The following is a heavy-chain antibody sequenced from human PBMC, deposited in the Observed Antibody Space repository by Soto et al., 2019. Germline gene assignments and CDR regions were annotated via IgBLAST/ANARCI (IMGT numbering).Heavy chain of an antibody. CDR1: GGSISNEF. CDR2: IHHSGST. J-gene: IGHJ4*02. V-gene: IGHV4-59*08. D-gene: IGHD1-26*01. CDR3: ARLGGSYYNFDY. Sequence: QVQLQESGPGLVKPSETLSLSCAVSGGSISNEFWSWIRQPPGKGLEWIGYIHHSGSTNYNPSLRSRVTISVDTSKTLFSLKLNSVTVADTALYYCARLGGSYYNFDYWGQGTLVTVSS.